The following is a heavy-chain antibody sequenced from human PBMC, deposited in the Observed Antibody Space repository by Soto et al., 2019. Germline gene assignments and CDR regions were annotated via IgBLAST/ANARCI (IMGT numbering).Heavy chain of an antibody. CDR3: ARAIGYAFDI. CDR1: GFTFSSYS. Sequence: EVQLVESGGGLVKPGGSLRLSCAASGFTFSSYSMNWVRQAPGKGLEWVSSISSGTGYMYYADSVKGRFTISRDNAKNSLYLQMNSLRAEDTAVYFCARAIGYAFDIWGQVTMVTVSS. J-gene: IGHJ3*02. CDR2: ISSGTGYM. D-gene: IGHD1-26*01. V-gene: IGHV3-21*01.